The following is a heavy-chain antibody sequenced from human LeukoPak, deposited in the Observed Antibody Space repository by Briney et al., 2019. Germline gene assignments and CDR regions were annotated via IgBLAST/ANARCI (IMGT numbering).Heavy chain of an antibody. CDR1: GGSISSYY. CDR3: AGHHPRNTVDF. V-gene: IGHV4-59*08. Sequence: PSETLSLTCTVSGGSISSYYWSWIRHPPGKGLEWIAYISDIGSINYNPSLKSRVTIPLDTSKDQFSLKLSSVTAADTAVYYCAGHHPRNTVDFWGQGTLVTVSS. J-gene: IGHJ4*02. CDR2: ISDIGSI. D-gene: IGHD2/OR15-2a*01.